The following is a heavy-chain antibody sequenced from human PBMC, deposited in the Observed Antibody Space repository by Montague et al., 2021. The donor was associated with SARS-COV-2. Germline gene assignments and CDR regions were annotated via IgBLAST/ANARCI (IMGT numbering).Heavy chain of an antibody. V-gene: IGHV4-4*02. J-gene: IGHJ6*02. D-gene: IGHD1-26*01. CDR3: AREGSGSSGLAY. CDR1: DDSISTANW. CDR2: IYHTGNT. Sequence: SETLSLTCVVSDDSISTANWWTWVRLPPGKGLEWIGEIYHTGNTKYKPSLKSRVSMSVDKSRNQFSLRLTSVTAADTAIYYCAREGSGSSGLAYWGQGTTVTVSS.